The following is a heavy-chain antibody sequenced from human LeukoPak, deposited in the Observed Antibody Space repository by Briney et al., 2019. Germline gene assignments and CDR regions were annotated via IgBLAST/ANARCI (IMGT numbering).Heavy chain of an antibody. Sequence: GGSLRLSCAASGFTFSSYAMSWVRQAPGKGLEWVSTISGSGGSTYYADSVQGRFTISRDNSKNTLFVQMNSLRAEDTAVYYCAKKLSGWYYFDYWGQGSLVTVSS. D-gene: IGHD6-19*01. CDR3: AKKLSGWYYFDY. CDR1: GFTFSSYA. V-gene: IGHV3-23*01. J-gene: IGHJ4*02. CDR2: ISGSGGST.